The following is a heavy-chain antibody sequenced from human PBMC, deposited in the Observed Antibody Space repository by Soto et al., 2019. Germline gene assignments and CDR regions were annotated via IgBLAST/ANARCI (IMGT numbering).Heavy chain of an antibody. Sequence: QVQLVESGGGVVQPGRSLRLSCAASGFTFSSYGMHWVRQAPGKGLEWVAVIWYDGSNKYYADSVKGRFTISRDNSKNTLYLQMNSLRAEDTAVYYCARSDDEGFSGGSCYLGGDAFDIWGQGTMVTVSS. CDR1: GFTFSSYG. J-gene: IGHJ3*02. D-gene: IGHD2-15*01. CDR2: IWYDGSNK. CDR3: ARSDDEGFSGGSCYLGGDAFDI. V-gene: IGHV3-33*01.